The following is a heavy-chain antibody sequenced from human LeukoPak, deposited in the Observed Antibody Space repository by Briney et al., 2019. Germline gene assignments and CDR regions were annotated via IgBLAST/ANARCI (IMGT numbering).Heavy chain of an antibody. J-gene: IGHJ4*02. CDR1: GFTFSSYS. V-gene: IGHV3-48*01. CDR2: ISSSSSTI. D-gene: IGHD6-19*01. Sequence: GGSLRLSCAASGFTFSSYSMNWVRQAPGKGLEWVSYISSSSSTIYYADSVKGRFTISRDNAKNSLYLQMNSLRAEDTAVYYCARGQWLSGFDYWGQGTLSPSPQ. CDR3: ARGQWLSGFDY.